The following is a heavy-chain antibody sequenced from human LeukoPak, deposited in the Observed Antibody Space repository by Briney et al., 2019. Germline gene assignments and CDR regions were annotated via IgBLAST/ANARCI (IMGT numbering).Heavy chain of an antibody. CDR2: IYVDGRTT. CDR3: IRDFRSADL. V-gene: IGHV3-74*01. J-gene: IGHJ5*02. Sequence: GGSLRLSCAASGFTFSNYAMSWVRQAPGKGLVWVSRIYVDGRTTNYADSVKGRFTISRDNAKNTVYLEMNSLSVEDTATYYCIRDFRSADLWGQGTLVTVTS. CDR1: GFTFSNYA.